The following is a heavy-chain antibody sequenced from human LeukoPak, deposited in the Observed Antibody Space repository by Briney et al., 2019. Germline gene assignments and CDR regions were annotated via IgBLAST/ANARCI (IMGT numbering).Heavy chain of an antibody. CDR3: ARDRGSGWCDY. V-gene: IGHV4-59*01. D-gene: IGHD6-19*01. Sequence: SETLSLTCTVSGGSISSYYRSWIRQPPGKGLEWIGYIYYSGSTNYNPSLKSRVTISVDTSKNQFSLKLSSVTAADTAVYYCARDRGSGWCDYWGQGTLVTVSS. CDR2: IYYSGST. CDR1: GGSISSYY. J-gene: IGHJ4*02.